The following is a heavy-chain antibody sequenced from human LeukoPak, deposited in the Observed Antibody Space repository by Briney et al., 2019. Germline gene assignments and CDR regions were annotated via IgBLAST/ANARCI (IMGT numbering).Heavy chain of an antibody. J-gene: IGHJ4*02. D-gene: IGHD5-18*01. V-gene: IGHV4-34*01. CDR3: ASEGVTDYFDH. CDR2: ITHSGST. Sequence: PSETLSLTCALYGGPHCGYHWLWIPHPPEKALEWFEEITHSGSTNYNPPLKRRVTISVDTSKNQLSLKPRSVTAADSAVYYCASEGVTDYFDHWGQGTLVTVSS. CDR1: GGPHCGYH.